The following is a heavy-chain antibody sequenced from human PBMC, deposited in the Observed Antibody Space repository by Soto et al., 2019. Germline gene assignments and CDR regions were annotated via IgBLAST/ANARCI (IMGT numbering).Heavy chain of an antibody. V-gene: IGHV4-59*01. CDR2: IYYSGST. CDR3: ARERAIAVTGLDY. D-gene: IGHD6-19*01. CDR1: GGSISSYY. Sequence: QVQLQESGPGLVKPSETLSLTCTVSGGSISSYYWSWIRQPSGKGLEWIGYIYYSGSTNYNPSLKSRVTISVDTSKNQFSLKLSSVTAADTAVYYCARERAIAVTGLDYWGQGTLVTVSS. J-gene: IGHJ4*02.